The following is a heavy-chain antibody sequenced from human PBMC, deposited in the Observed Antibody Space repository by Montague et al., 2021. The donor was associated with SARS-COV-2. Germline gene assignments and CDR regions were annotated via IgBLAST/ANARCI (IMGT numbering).Heavy chain of an antibody. CDR1: GGSISSGGYS. J-gene: IGHJ6*02. D-gene: IGHD3-10*01. CDR3: ARGSMVRGGKVYYGVDV. V-gene: IGHV4-30-2*01. CDR2: IYHSGXT. Sequence: TLSLTCAVSGGSISSGGYSWNWIRQPPGKGLEWIGYIYHSGXTXYXXXXKXRVTISLDSSKNQISLNLTSVTAADTAVYYCARGSMVRGGKVYYGVDVRGQGTTVTVSS.